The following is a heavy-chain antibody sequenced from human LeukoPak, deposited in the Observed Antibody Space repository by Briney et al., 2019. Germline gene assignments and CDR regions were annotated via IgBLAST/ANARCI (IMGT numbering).Heavy chain of an antibody. V-gene: IGHV3-7*01. CDR3: ARDLNSYGYKWFDP. CDR1: GFTFSSYW. J-gene: IGHJ5*02. Sequence: GGSLRLSCAASGFTFSSYWMSWVRQAPGKGLEWVANIKQDGSERYYVDSVKGRFTISRDNAKNSLYLQMNSLRAEDTAVYYCARDLNSYGYKWFDPWGQGTLVTVSS. D-gene: IGHD5-18*01. CDR2: IKQDGSER.